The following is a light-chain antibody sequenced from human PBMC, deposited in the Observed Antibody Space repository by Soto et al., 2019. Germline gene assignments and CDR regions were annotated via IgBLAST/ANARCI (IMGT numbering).Light chain of an antibody. J-gene: IGLJ2*01. Sequence: QSALTQPPSASGSPGQSVTISCTGTSSDVGAYNYVSWYQQHPGKAPKLIIYEVYKRPSGVPDRFSGFKSGNTASLIVSGLQPEDEADYYCSSYADINIFVVFGGGTKLTVL. V-gene: IGLV2-8*01. CDR3: SSYADINIFVV. CDR2: EVY. CDR1: SSDVGAYNY.